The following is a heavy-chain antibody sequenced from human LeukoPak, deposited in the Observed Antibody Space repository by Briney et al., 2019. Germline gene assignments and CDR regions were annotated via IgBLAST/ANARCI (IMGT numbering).Heavy chain of an antibody. CDR3: ARCTASCYANAFDV. D-gene: IGHD2-2*01. CDR1: GFTFKNNA. Sequence: PGGSLRLSCAASGFTFKNNAMTWVRQAPGKGLEWVSAINGGGDDTEYADPVKGRLTITRANSKNTLYLQMNSLRPGDTAVYYCARCTASCYANAFDVWGQGTLLTVSS. J-gene: IGHJ3*01. CDR2: INGGGDDT. V-gene: IGHV3-23*01.